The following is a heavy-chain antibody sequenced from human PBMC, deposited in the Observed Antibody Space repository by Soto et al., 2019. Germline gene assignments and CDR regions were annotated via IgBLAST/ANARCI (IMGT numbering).Heavy chain of an antibody. V-gene: IGHV4-59*08. J-gene: IGHJ6*02. Sequence: QVQLQESGPGLVKPSETLSLTCTVSSDSSSSYKWSWIRQTPGKGLERIGYIDNNGGMSYNPSLTRRITTTITIAASPKQVSLRLSSVPAADPAVYYCGRQGCGPLHGLVDVWGQGTTVTVSS. D-gene: IGHD1-26*01. CDR1: SDSSSSYK. CDR2: IDNNGGM. CDR3: GRQGCGPLHGLVDV.